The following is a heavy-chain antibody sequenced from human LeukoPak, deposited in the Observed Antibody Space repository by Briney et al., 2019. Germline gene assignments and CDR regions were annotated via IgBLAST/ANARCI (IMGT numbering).Heavy chain of an antibody. V-gene: IGHV3-23*01. CDR1: GFTFSSYA. CDR3: VRETAYSFDC. J-gene: IGHJ4*02. CDR2: ISGSGGGT. D-gene: IGHD1-14*01. Sequence: PGGSLRLSCAASGFTFSSYAMTWVRQAPGKGLEWVSGISGSGGGTYYADSVKGRFTISRDNAKNSMYLQMNSLRDEDTAVYYCVRETAYSFDCWGQGTLVTVSS.